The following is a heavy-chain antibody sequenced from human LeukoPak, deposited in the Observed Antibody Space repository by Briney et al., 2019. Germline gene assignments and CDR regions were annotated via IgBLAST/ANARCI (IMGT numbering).Heavy chain of an antibody. CDR1: GFTFSSYS. J-gene: IGHJ5*02. CDR2: ISSSSSYI. Sequence: GGSLRLSCAASGFTFSSYSMNWVRQAPGKGLEWVSSISSSSSYIYYADSVKGRFTISRDNAKNSLYLQMNSLRAEDTAVYYCAREGPSTLTEYNWFDPWGQGTLVTVSS. CDR3: AREGPSTLTEYNWFDP. V-gene: IGHV3-21*01.